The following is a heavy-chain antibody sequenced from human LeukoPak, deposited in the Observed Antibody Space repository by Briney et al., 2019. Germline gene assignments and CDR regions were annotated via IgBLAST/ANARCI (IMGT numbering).Heavy chain of an antibody. CDR3: ARGFPYYYDSSGYYRY. CDR2: ISSGGDSI. CDR1: GITFSDHY. V-gene: IGHV3-11*04. D-gene: IGHD3-22*01. Sequence: GGSLRLSCAASGITFSDHYMSWIRQAPGKGLEWLSYISSGGDSIYYADSVKGRFTISRDNAKNSVSLQMNSLRAEDTAVYYCARGFPYYYDSSGYYRYWGQGTLVTVSS. J-gene: IGHJ4*02.